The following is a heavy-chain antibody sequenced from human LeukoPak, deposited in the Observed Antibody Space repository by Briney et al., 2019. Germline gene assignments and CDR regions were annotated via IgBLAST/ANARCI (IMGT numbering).Heavy chain of an antibody. V-gene: IGHV3-7*01. J-gene: IGHJ4*02. CDR2: INQYGSEK. Sequence: GGSLRLSCAASGFTFSSYWMSWVRQAPGKGLEWVANINQYGSEKYYVDSVKGRFTISRDNSKNSLYLQMNSLRAEDTAVYYCARDKIVGATNFDYWGQGTLVTVSS. CDR3: ARDKIVGATNFDY. D-gene: IGHD1-26*01. CDR1: GFTFSSYW.